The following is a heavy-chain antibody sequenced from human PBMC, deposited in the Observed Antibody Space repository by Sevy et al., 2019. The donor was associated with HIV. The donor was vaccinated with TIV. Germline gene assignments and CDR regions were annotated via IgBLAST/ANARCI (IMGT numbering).Heavy chain of an antibody. V-gene: IGHV3-48*02. D-gene: IGHD3-22*01. CDR1: GFTFSSYN. CDR3: ARNSYYYDSSGYYFHYMDV. Sequence: GGSLRLSCVASGFTFSSYNMNWVRQAPGKGLEWVSYISSSTSTIYYADSVKGRFTISRDIARNSLYLQMNSRRDEDTAFYYCARNSYYYDSSGYYFHYMDVWGKGTTVTVSS. J-gene: IGHJ6*03. CDR2: ISSSTSTI.